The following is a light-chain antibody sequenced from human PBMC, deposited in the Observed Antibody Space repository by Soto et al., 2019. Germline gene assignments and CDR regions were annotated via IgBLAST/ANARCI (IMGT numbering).Light chain of an antibody. CDR3: TSYTSSSTLDVV. CDR1: SRDVGGYNY. Sequence: QSALTQPASVSGSPGQSITISCTGTSRDVGGYNYVSWYQQHPGKAPKLMIYDVSNRPSGVSNSFSGSKSGNTASLTISGLQAEDEADYYCTSYTSSSTLDVVFGGGTKLTVL. CDR2: DVS. J-gene: IGLJ2*01. V-gene: IGLV2-14*01.